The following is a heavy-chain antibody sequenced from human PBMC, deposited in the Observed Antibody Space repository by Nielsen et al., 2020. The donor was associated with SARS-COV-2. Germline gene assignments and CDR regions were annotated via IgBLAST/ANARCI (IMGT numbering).Heavy chain of an antibody. J-gene: IGHJ5*02. V-gene: IGHV5-10-1*01. CDR3: ARPTYCSGGSCYWFDP. CDR2: IDPSDSYT. Sequence: VRQMPGKGLEWMGRIDPSDSYTNYSPSFQGHVTISADKSISTAYLQWSSLKASDTAMYYGARPTYCSGGSCYWFDPWGQGTLVTVSS. D-gene: IGHD2-15*01.